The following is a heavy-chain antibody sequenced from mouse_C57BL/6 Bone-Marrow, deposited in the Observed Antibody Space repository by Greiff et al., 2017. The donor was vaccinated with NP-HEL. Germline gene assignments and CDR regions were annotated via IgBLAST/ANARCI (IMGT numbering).Heavy chain of an antibody. Sequence: QVQLQQPGAELVKPGASVKMSCKASGYTFTSYWITWVKQRPGQGLEWIGDIYPGSGSTNYNEKFKSKATLTVDTASSTVYMQISSLTSENSAVYYCALTFHYFDYWGQGTTLTVSS. CDR1: GYTFTSYW. J-gene: IGHJ2*01. CDR2: IYPGSGST. D-gene: IGHD1-1*01. CDR3: ALTFHYFDY. V-gene: IGHV1-55*01.